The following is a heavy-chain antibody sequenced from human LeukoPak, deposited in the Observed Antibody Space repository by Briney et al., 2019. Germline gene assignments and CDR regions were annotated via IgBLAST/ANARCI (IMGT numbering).Heavy chain of an antibody. CDR2: IYYIGNT. J-gene: IGHJ4*02. V-gene: IGHV4-30-4*01. CDR3: ASEGYSSSWSVDY. D-gene: IGHD6-13*01. Sequence: SETLSLTCTVSGGSISSGDYYWSWIRQPPGKGLEWIGYIYYIGNTFYNPSLKSRVTISVDTSKNQFSLKLSSVTAADTAVYYCASEGYSSSWSVDYWGQGTLVTVS. CDR1: GGSISSGDYY.